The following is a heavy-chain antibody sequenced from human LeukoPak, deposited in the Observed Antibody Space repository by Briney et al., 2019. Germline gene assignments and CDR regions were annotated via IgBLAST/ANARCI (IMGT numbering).Heavy chain of an antibody. J-gene: IGHJ3*02. CDR3: ARSTGIAVADAFDI. V-gene: IGHV4-59*01. CDR2: IYYSGST. Sequence: PSETLSLTCTVSGGSISSYYWSWIRQPPGKGLEWIGYIYYSGSTNYNPSLKSRVTISVDTSKNQFSLKLSSVTAADTAVYYCARSTGIAVADAFDIWGQGTMVTVSS. D-gene: IGHD6-19*01. CDR1: GGSISSYY.